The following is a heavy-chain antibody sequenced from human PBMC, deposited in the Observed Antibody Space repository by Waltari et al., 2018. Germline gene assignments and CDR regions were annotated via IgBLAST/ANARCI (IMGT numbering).Heavy chain of an antibody. D-gene: IGHD6-6*01. CDR2: VDYSGVT. CDR1: GDSISSSFYY. Sequence: QLHLQEPGPGLVKPSETLSRTCTVSGDSISSSFYYWGWIRQPPGEGLEGIGTVDYSGVTYCSPSLRGRVTISADMSKNQFSLHLTSLTAADTALYYCARTGPYSSSSGFNWFDPWGQGTLVTVSS. J-gene: IGHJ5*02. V-gene: IGHV4-39*01. CDR3: ARTGPYSSSSGFNWFDP.